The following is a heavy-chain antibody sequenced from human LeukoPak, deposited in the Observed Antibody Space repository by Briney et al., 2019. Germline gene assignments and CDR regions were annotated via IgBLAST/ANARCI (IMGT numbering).Heavy chain of an antibody. CDR1: GMSITSRHY. CDR3: ARDFGETSLPNWFDP. D-gene: IGHD3-16*01. CDR2: TSHSNSP. J-gene: IGHJ5*02. Sequence: SETLSLTCSVSGMSITSRHYWGWIRQPPGKGLEWIGSTSHSNSPYYNPSLESRVSVSLDTSRNQFSLKLTSVTAADTAVYYCARDFGETSLPNWFDPWGQGTLVIVSS. V-gene: IGHV4-38-2*02.